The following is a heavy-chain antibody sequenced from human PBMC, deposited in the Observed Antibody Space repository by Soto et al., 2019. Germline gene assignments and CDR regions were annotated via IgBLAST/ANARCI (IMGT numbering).Heavy chain of an antibody. CDR1: GFVFSDFA. V-gene: IGHV3-23*04. CDR3: AKLQRRDIQQWLQAFNV. CDR2: ISGDGGD. Sequence: EVQLVESGGGLVRSGRSLRLSCSASGFVFSDFAMTWVRQAPGKGLEWVSTISGDGGDIYADSVKGRFTVSRDNSKNMLYLHMNSLRVDDAAKYYCAKLQRRDIQQWLQAFNVWGQGTRVTVSA. J-gene: IGHJ3*01. D-gene: IGHD6-19*01.